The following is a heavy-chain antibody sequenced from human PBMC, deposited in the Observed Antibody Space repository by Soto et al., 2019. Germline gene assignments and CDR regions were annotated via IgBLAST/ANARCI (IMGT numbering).Heavy chain of an antibody. CDR2: IYDTEST. D-gene: IGHD4-17*01. CDR3: ARAPYGDYGQFDS. V-gene: IGHV4-61*01. CDR1: GGSVSSDIYY. J-gene: IGHJ4*02. Sequence: QVHLQESGPGHVKASETLSLTCSVSGGSVSSDIYYWNWIRQPPGKGLEWIGYIYDTESTNYNLSLKSRVTLSVDTSKNQISLKVNSVTAADTAVYYCARAPYGDYGQFDSWGRGTLVTVSS.